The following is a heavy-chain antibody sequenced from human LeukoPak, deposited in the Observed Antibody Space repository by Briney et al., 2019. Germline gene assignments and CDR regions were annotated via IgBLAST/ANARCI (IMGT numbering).Heavy chain of an antibody. D-gene: IGHD1-26*01. Sequence: ASVKVSCKVSGYTLTELSMHWVRQAPGKGLEWMGGFDPEDGETIYAQKFQGRVTMTEDTSTDTAYMELSSLRSEDTAVYYCATVPGSVGATLYYFDYWGQGTLVTVSS. CDR2: FDPEDGET. V-gene: IGHV1-24*01. CDR3: ATVPGSVGATLYYFDY. CDR1: GYTLTELS. J-gene: IGHJ4*02.